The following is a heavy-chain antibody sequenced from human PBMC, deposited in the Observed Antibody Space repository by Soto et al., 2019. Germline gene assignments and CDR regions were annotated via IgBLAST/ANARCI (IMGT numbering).Heavy chain of an antibody. Sequence: QVQLVQSGAEVKKPGASVKVSCKASGYTFTSYDINWVRQATGQGLEWMGWMNPNSGNTGYAQKFQGRVTMTRNTTISTDYMELSSLRSEDTAVYYCAREVGGYCSGGSCYSNWFDPWGQGTLVTVSS. CDR1: GYTFTSYD. CDR3: AREVGGYCSGGSCYSNWFDP. D-gene: IGHD2-15*01. CDR2: MNPNSGNT. J-gene: IGHJ5*02. V-gene: IGHV1-8*01.